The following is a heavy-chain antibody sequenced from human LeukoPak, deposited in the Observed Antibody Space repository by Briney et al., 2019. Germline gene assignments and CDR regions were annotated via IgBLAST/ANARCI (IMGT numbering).Heavy chain of an antibody. D-gene: IGHD3-10*01. CDR1: GGSISSYY. Sequence: PSQTLSLTCTVSGGSISSYYWSWIRQPPGKGLEWIGYIYYSGSTNYNPSLKSRVTISVDTSKNQFSLKLSSVTAADTAVYYCASSYGSGSYFGYNWFDPWGQGTLVTVSS. CDR2: IYYSGST. V-gene: IGHV4-59*01. J-gene: IGHJ5*02. CDR3: ASSYGSGSYFGYNWFDP.